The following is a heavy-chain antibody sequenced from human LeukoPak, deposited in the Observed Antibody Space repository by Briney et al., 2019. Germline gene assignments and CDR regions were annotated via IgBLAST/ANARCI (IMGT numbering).Heavy chain of an antibody. CDR2: ISSSGGST. V-gene: IGHV3-23*01. J-gene: IGHJ6*03. CDR3: AKDDYYYYMDV. Sequence: SGGSLRLSCAASGLTFSSYAMSWVRQAPGKGLEWVSAISSSGGSTYSADSVKGRFTISRDNSKNTLYLQMNSLRAEDTAVYYCAKDDYYYYMDVWGKGTTVIVSS. CDR1: GLTFSSYA.